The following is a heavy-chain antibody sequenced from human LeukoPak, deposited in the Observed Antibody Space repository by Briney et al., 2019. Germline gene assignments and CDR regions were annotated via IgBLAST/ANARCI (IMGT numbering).Heavy chain of an antibody. D-gene: IGHD3-3*01. J-gene: IGHJ4*02. Sequence: ESGPTLVKPTETLTLTCTVSGFSLSNARMGVSWIRQPPGKALEWLAHIFSNDEKSYTTSLKSRLTISKDTFKSQVVLTMTNVDPVDTATYYCARMPYYDFWSGYGYYFDYWGQGTLVTVSS. CDR2: IFSNDEK. CDR3: ARMPYYDFWSGYGYYFDY. V-gene: IGHV2-26*01. CDR1: GFSLSNARMG.